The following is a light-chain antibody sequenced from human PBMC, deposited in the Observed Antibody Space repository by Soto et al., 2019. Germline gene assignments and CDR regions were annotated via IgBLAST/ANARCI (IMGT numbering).Light chain of an antibody. Sequence: DIQMTQSPSTLSASVGDRVTITCRASQSISNYLAWYQQIPGKVPKLLISAASTLQSGVPSLFSGSGSGTDFTLTISSLQPDDVANYYCQKYTNVRAFGGGTKVEIK. CDR1: QSISNY. J-gene: IGKJ4*02. CDR3: QKYTNVRA. V-gene: IGKV1-27*01. CDR2: AAS.